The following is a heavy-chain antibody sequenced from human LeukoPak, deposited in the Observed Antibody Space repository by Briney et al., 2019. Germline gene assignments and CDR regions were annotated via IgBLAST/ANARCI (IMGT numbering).Heavy chain of an antibody. J-gene: IGHJ6*02. CDR2: IDPSDSYT. V-gene: IGHV5-10-1*01. CDR3: AFSMPGYQPQGSMDV. Sequence: GESLRISCKGSGYSFTSYWISWVRQMPGKGLEWMGRIDPSDSYTNYSPSFRGHVTISADKSISTAYLQWSSLKASDTAMYYCAFSMPGYQPQGSMDVWGQGTTVTVSS. CDR1: GYSFTSYW. D-gene: IGHD2-2*01.